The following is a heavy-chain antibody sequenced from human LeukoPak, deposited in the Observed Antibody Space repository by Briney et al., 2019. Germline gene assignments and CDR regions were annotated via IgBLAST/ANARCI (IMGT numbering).Heavy chain of an antibody. D-gene: IGHD5-18*01. CDR1: GFTFSNYA. CDR2: IKEDGSEK. J-gene: IGHJ4*02. V-gene: IGHV3-7*03. Sequence: PGRSLRLSCAASGFTFSNYAMHWVRQAPGKGLEWVANIKEDGSEKHYVDSVKGRFTISRDSAKNSLYLQMNSLRVEDTAVYYCARDHNYGSDYWGQGTLVTVSS. CDR3: ARDHNYGSDY.